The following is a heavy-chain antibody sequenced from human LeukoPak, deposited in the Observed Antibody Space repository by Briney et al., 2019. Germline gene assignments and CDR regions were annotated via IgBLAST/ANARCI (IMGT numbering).Heavy chain of an antibody. CDR1: GFTFSGYA. CDR2: ISGSGGST. V-gene: IGHV3-23*01. D-gene: IGHD6-19*01. Sequence: PGGSLRLSCAASGFTFSGYAMGWVRQAPGKGLKWVSVISGSGGSTYYAESVKGRFTISRDNPKNTLYLQMKSLRAEDTAVYYCAKDWGYGSGCVDAWGQGTTVTVSS. CDR3: AKDWGYGSGCVDA. J-gene: IGHJ6*02.